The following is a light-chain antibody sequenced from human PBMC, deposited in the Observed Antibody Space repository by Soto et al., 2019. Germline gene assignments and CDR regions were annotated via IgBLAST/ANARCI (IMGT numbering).Light chain of an antibody. V-gene: IGKV1-5*03. CDR3: QQYNIYPYT. Sequence: DIQMTQSPSTLSASVGDRVTITCRASQSISNWLAWYQQKPVKAPKLLLYKASTLQSGVPSRFRGSGSGTEFTLTISSLQPDDFANYYYQQYNIYPYTFGQGTKLEIK. J-gene: IGKJ2*01. CDR1: QSISNW. CDR2: KAS.